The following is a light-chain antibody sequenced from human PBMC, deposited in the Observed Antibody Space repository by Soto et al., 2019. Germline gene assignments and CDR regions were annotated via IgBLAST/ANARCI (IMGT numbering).Light chain of an antibody. V-gene: IGLV2-14*01. CDR2: DVS. CDR3: SSYTTGGSYV. CDR1: SRDVGGYNS. Sequence: QSALTQPASVSGSPGLSIAISCTGTSRDVGGYNSVSWYQQQPGKVPKLMIYDVSNRPSGVSNRFSGSKSGNTASLTISGLQAEDEGDYYCSSYTTGGSYVVGTGTQLTV. J-gene: IGLJ1*01.